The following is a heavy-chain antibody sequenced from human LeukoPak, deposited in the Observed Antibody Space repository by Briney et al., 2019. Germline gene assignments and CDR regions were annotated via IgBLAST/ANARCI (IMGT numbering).Heavy chain of an antibody. CDR3: ARRRDYGDHQVDY. J-gene: IGHJ4*02. V-gene: IGHV4-39*01. CDR1: GGSISSGSYY. Sequence: SETLSLTCTVSGGSISSGSYYWGWIRQPPGKGLEWIGSIYYSGSTYYNPSLKSRVTISVDTSKNQFSLKLNSVTAADTAVYYCARRRDYGDHQVDYWGQGTLVTVSS. CDR2: IYYSGST. D-gene: IGHD4-17*01.